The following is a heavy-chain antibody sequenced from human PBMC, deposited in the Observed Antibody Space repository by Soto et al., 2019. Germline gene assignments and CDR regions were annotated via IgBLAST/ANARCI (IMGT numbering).Heavy chain of an antibody. D-gene: IGHD1-26*01. CDR1: GGTFSSNA. Sequence: AVKVSCKASGGTFSSNAISCLRQAPGQGLEGLGGIIHIIGTANYAQKFQGRDAITADESTNTTNMELSNMSTENTDEYYCARGGGSYSPTPFDYWGQGTLVTVSS. CDR2: IIHIIGTA. CDR3: ARGGGSYSPTPFDY. J-gene: IGHJ4*02. V-gene: IGHV1-69*13.